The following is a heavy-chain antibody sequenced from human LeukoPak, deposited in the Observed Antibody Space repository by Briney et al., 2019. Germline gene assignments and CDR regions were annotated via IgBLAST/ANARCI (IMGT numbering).Heavy chain of an antibody. CDR3: ARDGRYDSSGYYFDPTPRWWFDP. V-gene: IGHV4-39*07. CDR1: GGSISSSTYF. Sequence: PSETLSLTCTVSGGSISSSTYFWGWIRQPPGKGLEWIGRIYTSGSTNYNPSLKSRVTISVDTSKNQFSLKLSSVTAADTAVYYCARDGRYDSSGYYFDPTPRWWFDPWGQGTLVTVSS. J-gene: IGHJ5*02. CDR2: IYTSGST. D-gene: IGHD3-22*01.